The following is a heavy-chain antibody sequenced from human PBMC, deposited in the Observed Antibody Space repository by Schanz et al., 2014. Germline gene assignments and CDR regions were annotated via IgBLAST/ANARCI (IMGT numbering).Heavy chain of an antibody. Sequence: QVQLVESGGGVVQPGRSLRLSCAASGFTFSSYTMHWVRQAPGKGLEWVALISSDGNNKYYADSVKGRFTISRDNSKNTLYLQMNSLRAEDTAVYYCARVFSGYDLSAFDIWGQGTMVTVSS. J-gene: IGHJ3*02. CDR2: ISSDGNNK. CDR3: ARVFSGYDLSAFDI. CDR1: GFTFSSYT. D-gene: IGHD5-12*01. V-gene: IGHV3-30*04.